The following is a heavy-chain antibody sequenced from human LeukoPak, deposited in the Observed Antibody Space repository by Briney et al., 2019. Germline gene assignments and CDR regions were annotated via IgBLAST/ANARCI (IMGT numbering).Heavy chain of an antibody. V-gene: IGHV4-59*01. CDR2: IYYSGST. J-gene: IGHJ5*02. CDR3: ARDLEQGWFDP. CDR1: GGSISSYY. Sequence: SETLSLTCTVSGGSISSYYWSWIRQPPGKGLEWIGYIYYSGSTNYNPSLKSRVTISVDTSKNQFSLKLSSVTAADTAVYYCARDLEQGWFDPWGQGTLVTVSS. D-gene: IGHD3-3*01.